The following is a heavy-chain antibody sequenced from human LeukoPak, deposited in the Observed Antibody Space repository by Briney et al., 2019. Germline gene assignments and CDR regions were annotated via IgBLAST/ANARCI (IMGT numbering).Heavy chain of an antibody. V-gene: IGHV3-23*01. J-gene: IGHJ4*02. Sequence: PGGSLRLSCVASGFTFKSYVMNWVRQAPGKGLEWLATNGSGVSISYADSVKGRFTISRDNSNNTLYLQMSSLRVEDTAIYYCAKDLGWELPAEAYWGQGILVTVSS. CDR1: GFTFKSYV. CDR3: AKDLGWELPAEAY. D-gene: IGHD1-26*01. CDR2: TNGSGVSI.